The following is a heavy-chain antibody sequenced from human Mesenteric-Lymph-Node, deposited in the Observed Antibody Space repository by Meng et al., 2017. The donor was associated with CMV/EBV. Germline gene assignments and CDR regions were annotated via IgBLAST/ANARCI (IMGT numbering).Heavy chain of an antibody. V-gene: IGHV3-48*04. CDR2: IGWKSATI. CDR3: ARDRDWAFDG. CDR1: GFTFSSYA. Sequence: GESLKISCAASGFTFSSYAMSWVRQAPGKGLEWVSGIGWKSATIGYADSVKGRFTISRDNAKNSLYLQMNSLGAEDTAVYFCARDRDWAFDGWGQGTLVTVSS. J-gene: IGHJ4*02. D-gene: IGHD3-9*01.